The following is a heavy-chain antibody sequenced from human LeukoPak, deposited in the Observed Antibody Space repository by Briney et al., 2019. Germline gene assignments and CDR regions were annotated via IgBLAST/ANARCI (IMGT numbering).Heavy chain of an antibody. D-gene: IGHD3-22*01. Sequence: SETLSLTCAVYGGSFSGYYWSWIRQPPGKGLEWIGEINHSGSTNYNPSLKSRVTISVDTSKNQLSLKLSSVTAADTAVYYCARTPRQYYYDSSGQGYYFDYWGQGTLVTVSS. CDR3: ARTPRQYYYDSSGQGYYFDY. J-gene: IGHJ4*02. CDR1: GGSFSGYY. V-gene: IGHV4-34*01. CDR2: INHSGST.